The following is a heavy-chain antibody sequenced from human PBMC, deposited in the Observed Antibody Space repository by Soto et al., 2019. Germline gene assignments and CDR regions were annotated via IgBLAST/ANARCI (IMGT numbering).Heavy chain of an antibody. Sequence: PGGSLRLSCAASGFSFSTYSMAWVRQAGGKGPQWVSGLSGGGANTFYIDSVRGRFTISVDDSKNTVYLQMDSLRADDTAVYYCARWSGYADAWGQGTLVTVSS. V-gene: IGHV3-23*01. CDR2: LSGGGANT. CDR1: GFSFSTYS. CDR3: ARWSGYADA. D-gene: IGHD4-17*01. J-gene: IGHJ4*02.